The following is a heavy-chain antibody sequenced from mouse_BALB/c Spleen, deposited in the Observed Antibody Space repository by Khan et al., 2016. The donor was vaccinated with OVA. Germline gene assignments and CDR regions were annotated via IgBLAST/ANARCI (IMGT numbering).Heavy chain of an antibody. Sequence: QIQLVQSGPELKKPGETVRISCKASGYTFTTAGIQWVQKMPGKGLKWIGWINTHSGVPKYAEDFKGRFAFSLEISVNTAYLQITNLKNEDTANYCWARGGAAYYRNDGGAMEYWGQGTSVTVSS. J-gene: IGHJ4*01. CDR2: INTHSGVP. CDR1: GYTFTTAG. CDR3: ARGGAAYYRNDGGAMEY. V-gene: IGHV9-4*02. D-gene: IGHD2-14*01.